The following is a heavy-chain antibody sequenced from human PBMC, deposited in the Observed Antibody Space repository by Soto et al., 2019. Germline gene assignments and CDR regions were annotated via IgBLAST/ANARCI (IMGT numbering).Heavy chain of an antibody. V-gene: IGHV1-18*01. J-gene: IGHJ4*02. CDR3: ARDVAAADY. CDR1: GYTFTSYA. D-gene: IGHD6-13*01. CDR2: ISAYNGNT. Sequence: ASVKVSCKASGYTFTSYAISWVRQAPGQGLEWMGWISAYNGNTKYAQKLQGRVTITRDTSATTAYMELSSLRPEDTAVYYCARDVAAADYWGQGTLVTVSS.